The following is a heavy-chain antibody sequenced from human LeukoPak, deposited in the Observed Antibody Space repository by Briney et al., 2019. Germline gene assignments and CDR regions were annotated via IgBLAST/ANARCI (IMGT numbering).Heavy chain of an antibody. J-gene: IGHJ4*01. D-gene: IGHD5-18*01. Sequence: GGSLRLSCTILGGTLSTYEFNWVRQVPGKAPEWISYMSRTANRIDHADSAKGRFTMSRDNANNSVYLQMNSLRVDDTAIYYCATRVPFTGYKSWGQGTLVTVSS. CDR3: ATRVPFTGYKS. V-gene: IGHV3-48*03. CDR1: GGTLSTYE. CDR2: MSRTANRI.